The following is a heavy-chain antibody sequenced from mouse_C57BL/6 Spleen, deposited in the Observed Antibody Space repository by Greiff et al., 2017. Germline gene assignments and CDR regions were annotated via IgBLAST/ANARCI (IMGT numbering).Heavy chain of an antibody. CDR3: ARVDYDRYFDD. CDR2: IDPSDSDT. Sequence: VQLQQPGAELVKPGASVKLSCKASGYTFTSYWMQWVKQRPGQGLEWIGEIDPSDSDTNYNQKFKGKATLTVDTSSSTAYMQLSSLTSEDSAVYYCARVDYDRYFDDWGQGTTLTVSS. V-gene: IGHV1-50*01. J-gene: IGHJ2*01. CDR1: GYTFTSYW. D-gene: IGHD2-4*01.